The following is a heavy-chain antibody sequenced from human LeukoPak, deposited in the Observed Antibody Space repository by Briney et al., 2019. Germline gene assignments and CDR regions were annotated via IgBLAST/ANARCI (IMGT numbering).Heavy chain of an antibody. CDR1: GFTFSSYW. CDR3: ARERPASASAFDV. J-gene: IGHJ3*01. D-gene: IGHD3-10*01. CDR2: IKYDGSVR. V-gene: IGHV3-7*01. Sequence: GGSLRLSCAASGFTFSSYWMSWVRQAPGEGLEWVANIKYDGSVRYYVDSVKGRFTISRDNTKNSLYLQMNNLRVEDTAVYYCARERPASASAFDVWGQGTVVTVPS.